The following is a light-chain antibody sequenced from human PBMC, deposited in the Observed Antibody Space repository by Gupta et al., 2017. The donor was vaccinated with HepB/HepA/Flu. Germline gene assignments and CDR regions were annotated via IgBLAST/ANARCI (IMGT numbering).Light chain of an antibody. CDR2: AAS. Sequence: DIPLTQSPSSLSASVGDRVTITCRASQSINTYLNWYQQKSGSDPKLLIDAASTLQSGVPARFSGSGSGTECALTRSSLQTEDFATYVCQQSYRAPLTCGGGTXVQMK. J-gene: IGKJ4*01. CDR1: QSINTY. V-gene: IGKV1-39*01. CDR3: QQSYRAPLT.